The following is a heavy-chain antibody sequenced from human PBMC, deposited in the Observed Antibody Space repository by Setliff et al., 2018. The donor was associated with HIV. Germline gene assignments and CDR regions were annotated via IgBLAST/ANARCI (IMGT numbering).Heavy chain of an antibody. CDR1: GVSINLHH. J-gene: IGHJ4*02. CDR3: ARSSPYYYDSSGYYY. D-gene: IGHD3-22*01. CDR2: IYTSGST. Sequence: SETLSLTCSVYGVSINLHHWSWIRQPAGKGLEWIGHIYTSGSTNYNPSLKSRVTISVDTSKNQFSLKLSSVTAADTAVYYCARSSPYYYDSSGYYYWGQGTLVTVSS. V-gene: IGHV4-4*07.